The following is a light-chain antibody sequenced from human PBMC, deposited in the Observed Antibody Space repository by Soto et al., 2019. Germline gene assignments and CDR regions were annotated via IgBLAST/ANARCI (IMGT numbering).Light chain of an antibody. CDR2: DIS. CDR1: QRVGKY. Sequence: DLQMPQSPSSLSVSVGDRVTITCRASQRVGKYLAWFQQKPGRAPESLIYDISTLQSGVPSKFSGSGSGTDFTLTINSLQPEDSATYYCQQYHTYPRTFGQGTRLEIK. CDR3: QQYHTYPRT. V-gene: IGKV1-16*02. J-gene: IGKJ5*01.